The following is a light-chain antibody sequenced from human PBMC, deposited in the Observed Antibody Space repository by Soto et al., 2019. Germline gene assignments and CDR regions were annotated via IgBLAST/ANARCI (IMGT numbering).Light chain of an antibody. CDR1: QSLLHRNGYNH. J-gene: IGKJ1*01. CDR2: LGS. V-gene: IGKV2-28*01. Sequence: DIVMTQSPLSLPVTPGEPASISCRSSQSLLHRNGYNHLDWYLQKPGQSPQLLIYLGSNRASGVPDRFSGSGSGTDFTLKISRVEAEDVGVYYCTQAIETRWTFGQGTKVEIK. CDR3: TQAIETRWT.